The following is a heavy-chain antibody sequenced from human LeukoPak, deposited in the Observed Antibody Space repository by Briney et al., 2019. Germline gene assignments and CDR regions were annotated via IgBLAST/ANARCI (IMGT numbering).Heavy chain of an antibody. Sequence: SQTLSLTCDISGDSVSSNTAAWNWIRQSPSRGLEWLGRTYYRSKWYNDYAVSVKSRITINPDTSKNQFSLQLNSVTPEDTAVYYCARDPSGKGSSWYRWFDPWGQGTLVTVSS. J-gene: IGHJ5*02. CDR2: TYYRSKWYN. D-gene: IGHD6-13*01. V-gene: IGHV6-1*01. CDR3: ARDPSGKGSSWYRWFDP. CDR1: GDSVSSNTAA.